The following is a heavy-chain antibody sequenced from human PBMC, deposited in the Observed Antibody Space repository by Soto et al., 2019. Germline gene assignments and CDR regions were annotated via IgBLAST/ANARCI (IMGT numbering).Heavy chain of an antibody. CDR1: GFTFSNAW. D-gene: IGHD2-21*02. Sequence: EVQLVESGGGLVKPGGSLRLSCAASGFTFSNAWMSWVRQAPGKGLEWVGRIKNETDGGTTDYAAPVTGRFTISRDDSTSTLYLQMNSLKTEDATVYFCTTPWVVVTTTRYYDYWGPGTLVPGSS. CDR3: TTPWVVVTTTRYYDY. CDR2: IKNETDGGTT. V-gene: IGHV3-15*01. J-gene: IGHJ4*02.